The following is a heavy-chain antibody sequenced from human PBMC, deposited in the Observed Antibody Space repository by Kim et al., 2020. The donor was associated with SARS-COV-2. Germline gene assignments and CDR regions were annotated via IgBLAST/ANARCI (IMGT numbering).Heavy chain of an antibody. J-gene: IGHJ4*02. V-gene: IGHV3-11*03. CDR2: VNGRGTDI. D-gene: IGHD3-3*01. CDR3: GVFGVVVPFDQ. CDR1: GFIFTKYS. Sequence: GGSLRLSCRASGFIFTKYSVSWIRQAPGKGLEWISSVNGRGTDITYADSVKGRFTVSRDNTKNSLYLQMNGLRVDDTAVYYCGVFGVVVPFDQWGQGTLV.